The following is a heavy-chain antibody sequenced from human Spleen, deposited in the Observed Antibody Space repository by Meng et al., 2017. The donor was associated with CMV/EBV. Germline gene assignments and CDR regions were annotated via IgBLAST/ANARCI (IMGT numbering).Heavy chain of an antibody. CDR2: IHPHRGDT. CDR1: GYTFTAHY. D-gene: IGHD7-27*01. V-gene: IGHV1-2*02. Sequence: ASVKVSCKASGYTFTAHYFHWVRQAPGQGLEWMGWIHPHRGDTNYAQQFQGRVTVTRDTSIRTVYLELSSLRSDDTAMYYCARDDNWGPDYWGQGTLVTVSS. CDR3: ARDDNWGPDY. J-gene: IGHJ4*02.